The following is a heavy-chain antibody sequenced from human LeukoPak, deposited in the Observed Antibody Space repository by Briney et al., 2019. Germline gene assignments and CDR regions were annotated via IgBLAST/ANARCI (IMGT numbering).Heavy chain of an antibody. J-gene: IGHJ4*02. CDR3: AREYCAGDCYSHGAYFDY. D-gene: IGHD2-21*02. CDR1: GYTFTGYY. V-gene: IGHV1-2*02. CDR2: INPNSGGT. Sequence: ASVKVSCKASGYTFTGYYMHWVRQAPGQGLEWMGWINPNSGGTNYAQNFQGRVTMTRDTSISTAYMELSRLRSDDTAVYYCAREYCAGDCYSHGAYFDYWGQGTLVTVSS.